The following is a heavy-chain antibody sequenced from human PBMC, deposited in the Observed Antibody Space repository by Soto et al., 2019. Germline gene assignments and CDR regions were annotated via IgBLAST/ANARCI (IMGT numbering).Heavy chain of an antibody. V-gene: IGHV3-30*18. J-gene: IGHJ4*02. CDR3: AKGAYAVVAASYFDY. D-gene: IGHD2-15*01. CDR2: ITYDGSNK. CDR1: GFTFSSYA. Sequence: GGSLRLSCAASGFTFSSYAMSWVRQAPGKGLEWVAVITYDGSNKYYADSVKGRFTISRDNSKNTLYLQMNSLRAEDTAVYYCAKGAYAVVAASYFDYWGQGTLVTVSS.